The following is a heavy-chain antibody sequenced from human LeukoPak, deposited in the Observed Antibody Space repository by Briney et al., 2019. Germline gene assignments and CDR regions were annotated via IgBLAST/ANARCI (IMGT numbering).Heavy chain of an antibody. Sequence: SQTLSLTCAISGDSVSSNSAAWNWIRQSPSRGLEWLGRTYYRTKWYNDYAVSVKGRITINPDTSKNQFSLKLSSVTAADTAVYYCVRGRPWHTNGVPLDYWGQGTLVTVSS. J-gene: IGHJ4*02. V-gene: IGHV6-1*01. CDR3: VRGRPWHTNGVPLDY. CDR1: GDSVSSNSAA. D-gene: IGHD1-1*01. CDR2: TYYRTKWYN.